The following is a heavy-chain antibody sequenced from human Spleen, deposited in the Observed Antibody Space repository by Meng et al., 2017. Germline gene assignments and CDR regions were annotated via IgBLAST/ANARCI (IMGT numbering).Heavy chain of an antibody. CDR3: ASSMTTVTAEIDY. V-gene: IGHV4-30-4*01. CDR2: IYYSGST. D-gene: IGHD4-17*01. Sequence: QVQLRQWGAGLLKPSQTLSLTCTVSGGSISSGDYYWSWIRQPPGKGLEWIGYIYYSGSTYYNPSLKSRVTISVDTSKNQFSLKLSSVTAADTAVYYCASSMTTVTAEIDYWGQGTLVTVSS. J-gene: IGHJ4*02. CDR1: GGSISSGDYY.